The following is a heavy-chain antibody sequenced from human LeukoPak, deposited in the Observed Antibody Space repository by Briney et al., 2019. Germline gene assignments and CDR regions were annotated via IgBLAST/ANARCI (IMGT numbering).Heavy chain of an antibody. CDR3: AKLPGP. CDR1: GGSISSSSYS. Sequence: PSETLSLTCTVSGGSISSSSYSWGCIRQPPGKGLEWIGSIHHGGSTYYNPSLKSRVTISVDTSKNQFSLKLSSVTAADTAVYYCAKLPGPWGQGTLVTVSS. J-gene: IGHJ5*02. V-gene: IGHV4-39*01. CDR2: IHHGGST.